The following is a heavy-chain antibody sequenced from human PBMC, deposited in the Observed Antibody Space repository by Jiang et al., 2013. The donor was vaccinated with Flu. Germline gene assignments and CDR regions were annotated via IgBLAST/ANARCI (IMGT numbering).Heavy chain of an antibody. CDR1: GGSISSGGYS. Sequence: GSGLVKPSQTLSLTCAVSGGSISSGGYSWSWIRQPPGKGLEWIGYIYHSGSTYYNPSLKSRVTISVDRSKNQFSLKLSSVTAADTAVYYCARVSITGTTDLGQGTLVTVSS. J-gene: IGHJ4*02. CDR2: IYHSGST. V-gene: IGHV4-30-2*01. D-gene: IGHD1-20*01. CDR3: ARVSITGTTD.